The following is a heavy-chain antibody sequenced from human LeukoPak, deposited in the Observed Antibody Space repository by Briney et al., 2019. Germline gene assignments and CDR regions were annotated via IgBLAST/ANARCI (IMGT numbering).Heavy chain of an antibody. V-gene: IGHV4-61*02. D-gene: IGHD3-22*01. J-gene: IGHJ5*02. CDR1: GGSISSGSYY. Sequence: PSETLSLTCTVSGGSISSGSYYWSWIRQPAGKGLEWIGRIYTSGSTNYNPSLKSRVTISVDTSKNQFSLKLSSVTAADTAVYYCARGLEMYHYESSGYTVNWFDHWGPGTPVIVSS. CDR3: ARGLEMYHYESSGYTVNWFDH. CDR2: IYTSGST.